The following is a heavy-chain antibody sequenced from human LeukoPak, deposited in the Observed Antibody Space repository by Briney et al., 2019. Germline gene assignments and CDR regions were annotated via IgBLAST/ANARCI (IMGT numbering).Heavy chain of an antibody. CDR2: ISYDGSNK. CDR1: GFTFSSYA. J-gene: IGHJ4*02. D-gene: IGHD6-13*01. V-gene: IGHV3-30*04. Sequence: GGSLRRTCAASGFTFSSYAMHWVRQAPGKGLEWVAVISYDGSNKYYADSVKGRFTISRDNSKNTLYLQMNSLRAEDTAVYYCARAWARGSSSSFDYWGPGTLFTVSS. CDR3: ARAWARGSSSSFDY.